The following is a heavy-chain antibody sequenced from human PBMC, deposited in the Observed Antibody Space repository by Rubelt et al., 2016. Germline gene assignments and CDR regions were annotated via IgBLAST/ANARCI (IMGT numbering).Heavy chain of an antibody. CDR2: ISYDGRNK. CDR1: GLTFSSFA. CDR3: ARGWPIVGTTALDY. J-gene: IGHJ4*02. Sequence: GLTFSSFAMHWVRQAPDKGLEWLAVISYDGRNKYYADSVKGRFTISRDNSKNTLYLQMNSLRAEDTAVYYCARGWPIVGTTALDYWGQGTLVTVSS. V-gene: IGHV3-30*04. D-gene: IGHD1-26*01.